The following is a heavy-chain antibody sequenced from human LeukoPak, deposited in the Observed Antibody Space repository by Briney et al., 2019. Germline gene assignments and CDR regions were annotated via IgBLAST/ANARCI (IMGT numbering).Heavy chain of an antibody. CDR2: INPSGGST. CDR3: ARAYYNDSSGYYPFDY. J-gene: IGHJ4*02. D-gene: IGHD3-22*01. CDR1: GYIFTNYY. V-gene: IGHV1-46*01. Sequence: ASVKVSCKASGYIFTNYYMHWVRQAPGQGLEWMGIINPSGGSTSYAQKFQGRVTMTRDTSTSTVYMELSSLRSEDTAVYYCARAYYNDSSGYYPFDYWGQGTLVTVSS.